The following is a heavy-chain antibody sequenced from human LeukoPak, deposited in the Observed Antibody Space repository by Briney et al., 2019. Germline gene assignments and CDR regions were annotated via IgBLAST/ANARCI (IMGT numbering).Heavy chain of an antibody. CDR3: AKDPGYYYGSGSSNY. J-gene: IGHJ4*02. CDR2: ISYDGSNK. V-gene: IGHV3-30-3*01. D-gene: IGHD3-10*01. Sequence: GGSLRLSCAASGFTFSSYAMHWVRQAPGKGLEWVAVISYDGSNKYYADSVKGRFTISRDNSKNTLYLQMNSLRAEDTAVYYCAKDPGYYYGSGSSNYWGQGTLVTVSS. CDR1: GFTFSSYA.